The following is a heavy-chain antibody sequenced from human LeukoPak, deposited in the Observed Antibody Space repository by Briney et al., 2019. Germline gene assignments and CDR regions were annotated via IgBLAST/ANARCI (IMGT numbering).Heavy chain of an antibody. J-gene: IGHJ6*02. V-gene: IGHV3-23*01. Sequence: VGRGRGIGLKWVSSISDNGFSTYYADSVKGRFTISRDNSKNTLYLQINSLKVEDTAVYYCAKVFQYYYRGTDVWGRGTPVSASS. CDR3: AKVFQYYYRGTDV. CDR2: ISDNGFST.